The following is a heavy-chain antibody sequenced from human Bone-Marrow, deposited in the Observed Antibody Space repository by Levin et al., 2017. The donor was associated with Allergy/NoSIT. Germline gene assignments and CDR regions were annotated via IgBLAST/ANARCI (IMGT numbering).Heavy chain of an antibody. J-gene: IGHJ4*02. CDR3: ARDKLEGATQFDY. CDR2: IKQDGSEE. Sequence: HPGGSLRLSCAASEFNFGAYWMSWVRQTPGKGLEWVANIKQDGSEEYYVDSVKGRFTISRDNAKSSLYLQMNSLRAEDTAMYYCARDKLEGATQFDYWGQGTLVTVSS. D-gene: IGHD1-26*01. V-gene: IGHV3-7*04. CDR1: EFNFGAYW.